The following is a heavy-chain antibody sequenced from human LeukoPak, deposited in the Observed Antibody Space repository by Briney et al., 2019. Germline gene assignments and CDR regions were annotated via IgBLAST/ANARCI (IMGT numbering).Heavy chain of an antibody. CDR2: INPKSGGT. Sequence: ASVKLSCQASGYNFADHYVHWVRQAPGQGLEWMGWINPKSGGTDYAQKFQGRVAMTSDTSIRTGYMELNNLTSYDTAVYYCARVDNRDWYYFDYWGQGSLVTDSS. V-gene: IGHV1-2*02. J-gene: IGHJ4*02. CDR3: ARVDNRDWYYFDY. CDR1: GYNFADHY. D-gene: IGHD3/OR15-3a*01.